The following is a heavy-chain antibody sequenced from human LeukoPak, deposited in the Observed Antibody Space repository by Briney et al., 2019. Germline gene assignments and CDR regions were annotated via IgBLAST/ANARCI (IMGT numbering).Heavy chain of an antibody. Sequence: PGGSLRLSCAASGFTFSNAWMSWVRQAPGKGLEWVGRIKRKTDGGTTDYAAPVKGRFTISRDDSKNTLYLQMNSLKTEDTAVYYCTIDIVVVVAALYNWFDPWGQGTLVTVFS. CDR3: TIDIVVVVAALYNWFDP. CDR1: GFTFSNAW. CDR2: IKRKTDGGTT. D-gene: IGHD2-15*01. V-gene: IGHV3-15*01. J-gene: IGHJ5*02.